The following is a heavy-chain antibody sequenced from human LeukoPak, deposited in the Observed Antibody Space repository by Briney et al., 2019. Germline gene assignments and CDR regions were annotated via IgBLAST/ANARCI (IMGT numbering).Heavy chain of an antibody. D-gene: IGHD3-22*01. CDR1: GDSITYFY. Sequence: SETLSLTCSVSGDSITYFYWSWIRQAAGKGLEWIGRISSSGSTDYNPSLKSRVTISVDTSKNQFPLKLSSVTAADTAVYYCARFVRYYYDSSGYYYFDYWGQGTLVTVSS. CDR2: ISSSGST. CDR3: ARFVRYYYDSSGYYYFDY. V-gene: IGHV4-4*07. J-gene: IGHJ4*02.